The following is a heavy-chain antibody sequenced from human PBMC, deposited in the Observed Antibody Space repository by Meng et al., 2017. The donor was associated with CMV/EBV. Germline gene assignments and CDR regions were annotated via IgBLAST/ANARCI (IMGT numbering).Heavy chain of an antibody. Sequence: GGSLRLSCAASGFTFSSYEMNWVRQAPGKGLEWVSYISSSGSTIYYADSVKGRFTISRDNAKNSLYLQMNSLRAEDTAVYYCARVTVFCYYGMDVWGQGTTVTVSS. CDR2: ISSSGSTI. CDR1: GFTFSSYE. J-gene: IGHJ6*02. CDR3: ARVTVFCYYGMDV. D-gene: IGHD4-17*01. V-gene: IGHV3-48*03.